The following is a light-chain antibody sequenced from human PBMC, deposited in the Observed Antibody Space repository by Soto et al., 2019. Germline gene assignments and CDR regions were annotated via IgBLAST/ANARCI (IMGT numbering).Light chain of an antibody. V-gene: IGKV3-15*01. Sequence: IVMTQSPATLSVAPGERVTFSCRASQGVSRKLAWYQHKPGQAPRLLISGASTGATGIPARFSGSGSGTEFTLTISSLQSEDCAIYYCQQYHTWPITVGGGTKVDIK. CDR1: QGVSRK. CDR2: GAS. CDR3: QQYHTWPIT. J-gene: IGKJ4*01.